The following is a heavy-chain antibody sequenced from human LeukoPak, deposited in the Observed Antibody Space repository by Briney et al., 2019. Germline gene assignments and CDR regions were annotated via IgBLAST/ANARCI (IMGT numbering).Heavy chain of an antibody. V-gene: IGHV3-23*01. CDR1: GFTFSSYA. Sequence: GGSLRLSCAASGFTFSSYAMSWVRQAPGKGLEWVSAISGSGGSTYYAASAKGRFTIYRDNSKNTQYLQMNSLRAEDTAVYYCATSWGPDTSAFRWGRDGMDVWGQGTTVIVS. D-gene: IGHD3-16*01. J-gene: IGHJ6*02. CDR2: ISGSGGST. CDR3: ATSWGPDTSAFRWGRDGMDV.